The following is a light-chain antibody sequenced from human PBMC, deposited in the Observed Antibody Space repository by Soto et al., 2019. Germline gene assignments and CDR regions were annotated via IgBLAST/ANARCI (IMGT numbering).Light chain of an antibody. CDR1: QSVSSSY. CDR3: QQYGRSLWT. V-gene: IGKV3-20*01. CDR2: GAS. J-gene: IGKJ1*01. Sequence: DIVVTQSPGTLSLSPGERATLSCRASQSVSSSYLAWYQQKPGQAPRLLIYGASSRATGIPDRFSGSGSGTDFTLTISRLEPEDFAVYYCQQYGRSLWTFGQGTKVEIK.